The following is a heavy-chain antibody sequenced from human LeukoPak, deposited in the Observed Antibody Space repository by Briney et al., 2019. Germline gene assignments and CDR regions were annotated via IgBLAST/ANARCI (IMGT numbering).Heavy chain of an antibody. CDR3: ATLTGTTYPYYFDF. J-gene: IGHJ4*02. CDR1: GASIRHYY. D-gene: IGHD1-20*01. CDR2: LYHSGSP. Sequence: SETLSLTCTVSGASIRHYYWSWIRQPPGKGLKWIGNLYHSGSPNYNPSLNNRVTISLDTAKNQFSLRLRSVTAADTAVYYCATLTGTTYPYYFDFWGQATLLTVSS. V-gene: IGHV4-59*01.